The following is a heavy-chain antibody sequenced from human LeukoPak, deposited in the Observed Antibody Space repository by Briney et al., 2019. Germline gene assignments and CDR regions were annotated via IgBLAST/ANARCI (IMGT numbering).Heavy chain of an antibody. Sequence: ASVKVSCKASGGTFSSYAISWVRQAPGQGLEWMGGISAYNGNTNYAQKLQGRVTMTTDTSTSTAYMELRSLRSDDTAVYYCARGSPGYSSGWSRYWGQGTLVTVSS. CDR2: ISAYNGNT. CDR1: GGTFSSYA. D-gene: IGHD6-19*01. J-gene: IGHJ4*02. CDR3: ARGSPGYSSGWSRY. V-gene: IGHV1-18*01.